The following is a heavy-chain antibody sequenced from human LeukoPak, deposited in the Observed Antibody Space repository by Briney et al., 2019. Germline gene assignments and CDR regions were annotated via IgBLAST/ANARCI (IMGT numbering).Heavy chain of an antibody. D-gene: IGHD3-9*01. V-gene: IGHV4-4*07. J-gene: IGHJ4*02. CDR2: IYTSGST. CDR1: GGSISSYY. Sequence: SETLSLTCTVSGGSISSYYWSWIRQPAGKGLEWIGRIYTSGSTNYNPSLKSRVTMSVDTSKNQFSLKLSSVTAADTAVYYCARLSPSYDILTGPFDYWGQGTLVTVSS. CDR3: ARLSPSYDILTGPFDY.